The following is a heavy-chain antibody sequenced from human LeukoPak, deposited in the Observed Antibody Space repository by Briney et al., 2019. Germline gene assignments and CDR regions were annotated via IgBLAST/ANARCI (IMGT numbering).Heavy chain of an antibody. Sequence: SETLSLTRTVSGGSLSSYYWTWFRQPPGKGLEWIGYIYYSGTTNYNPSLKSRVTMSVDTSKNQFSLKLSSVTAADTAVYYCARNAYKFDLWGQGTLVTVSS. D-gene: IGHD1-1*01. J-gene: IGHJ5*02. V-gene: IGHV4-59*01. CDR1: GGSLSSYY. CDR3: ARNAYKFDL. CDR2: IYYSGTT.